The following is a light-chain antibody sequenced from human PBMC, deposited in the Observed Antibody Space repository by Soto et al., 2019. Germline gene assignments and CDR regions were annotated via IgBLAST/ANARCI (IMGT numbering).Light chain of an antibody. V-gene: IGKV3-15*01. Sequence: TQSPSTLSVYPGDRATLXCRASHRVSSSLAWYQQKPGQAPKLLIYGASTRATGIPSRFSGSGSGTEFTLTISSLQPDDFAIYYCQHYNSYSEAFGQGTKVDIK. CDR1: HRVSSS. J-gene: IGKJ1*01. CDR2: GAS. CDR3: QHYNSYSEA.